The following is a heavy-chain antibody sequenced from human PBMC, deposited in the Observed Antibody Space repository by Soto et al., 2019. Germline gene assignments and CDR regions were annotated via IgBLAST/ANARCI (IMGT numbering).Heavy chain of an antibody. CDR1: GFTFSSYS. CDR3: ARERITKNRCYYYYYGMDV. CDR2: ISSSSSYI. V-gene: IGHV3-21*01. D-gene: IGHD3-10*01. J-gene: IGHJ6*02. Sequence: PGGSLRLSCAASGFTFSSYSMNWVRQAPGKGLEWVSSISSSSSYIYYADSVKGRFTISRDNAKNSLYLQMNSLRAEDTAVYYCARERITKNRCYYYYYGMDVWGQGTTVTVSS.